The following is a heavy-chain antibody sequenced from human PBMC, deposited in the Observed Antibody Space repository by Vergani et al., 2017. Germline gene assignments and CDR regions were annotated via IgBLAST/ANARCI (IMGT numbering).Heavy chain of an antibody. CDR2: IYYTGST. V-gene: IGHV4-30-4*08. Sequence: QVQLQESGPRLVKLSQTLSLTCTVSRGSISSGDYYWTWIRQPPGKGLEWIGYIYYTGSTYFDPSLKSRVTISVDTSKNQFSLKLSSVTAADTAVYYCARVRYGDYADYWGRETLVTVSS. CDR3: ARVRYGDYADY. J-gene: IGHJ4*02. CDR1: RGSISSGDYY. D-gene: IGHD4-17*01.